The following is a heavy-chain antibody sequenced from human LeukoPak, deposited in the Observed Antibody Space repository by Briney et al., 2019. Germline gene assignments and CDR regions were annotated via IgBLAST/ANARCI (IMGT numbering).Heavy chain of an antibody. V-gene: IGHV3-48*01. CDR1: GFTFSTYA. CDR3: ARDGYGSGSYWVNY. J-gene: IGHJ4*02. Sequence: GGSLRLSCAASGFTFSTYAMSWVRQAPGKGLEWVSYISSSSSTIYYADSVKGRFTISRDNAKNSLYLQMNSLRAEDTAVYYCARDGYGSGSYWVNYWGQGTLVTVSS. D-gene: IGHD3-10*01. CDR2: ISSSSSTI.